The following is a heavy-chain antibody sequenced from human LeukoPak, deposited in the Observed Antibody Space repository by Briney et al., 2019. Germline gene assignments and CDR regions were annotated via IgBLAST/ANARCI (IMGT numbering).Heavy chain of an antibody. CDR2: MNPNSGNT. CDR1: GYTFTGYY. J-gene: IGHJ6*02. CDR3: ARGSGYDFWSGRYYYGMDV. Sequence: ASVKVSCKASGYTFTGYYMHWVRQAPGQGLEWMGWMNPNSGNTGYAQKFQGRVTMTRNTSISTAYTELSSLRSEDTAVYYCARGSGYDFWSGRYYYGMDVWGQGTTVTVSS. V-gene: IGHV1-8*02. D-gene: IGHD3-3*01.